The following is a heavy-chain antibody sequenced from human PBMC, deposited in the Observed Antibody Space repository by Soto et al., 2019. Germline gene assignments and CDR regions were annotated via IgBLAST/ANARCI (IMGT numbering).Heavy chain of an antibody. D-gene: IGHD3-10*01. V-gene: IGHV4-34*01. Sequence: PSETLSLTCAAYGGSFSGYYWSWIRQPPGKGLEWIGEINHSGSTNYNPSLKSRVTISVDTSKNQFSLKLSSVTAADTAVYYCARGLRLGCFGELPGWFEPWGQGTLVTAPQ. J-gene: IGHJ5*02. CDR3: ARGLRLGCFGELPGWFEP. CDR1: GGSFSGYY. CDR2: INHSGST.